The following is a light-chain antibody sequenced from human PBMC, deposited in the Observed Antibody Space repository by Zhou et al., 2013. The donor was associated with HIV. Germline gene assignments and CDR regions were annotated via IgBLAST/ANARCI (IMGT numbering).Light chain of an antibody. CDR1: QSLLYSNGYNY. CDR2: LGF. J-gene: IGKJ2*01. CDR3: MQVLQTPYT. Sequence: DVVMTQSPLSLPVTLGQPASISCRSSQSLLYSNGYNYLDWYLQKPGQSPQLLIYLGFNRASGVPDRFSGSGSGTDFTLKISRVEAEDVGVYYCMQVLQTPYTFGQGTKLEIK. V-gene: IGKV2-28*01.